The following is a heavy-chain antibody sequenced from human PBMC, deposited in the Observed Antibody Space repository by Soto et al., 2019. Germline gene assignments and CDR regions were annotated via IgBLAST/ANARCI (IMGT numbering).Heavy chain of an antibody. CDR2: IYSGGST. D-gene: IGHD6-13*01. Sequence: PGGSLRLSCAASGFTVSSNYMSWVRQAPGKGLEWVSVIYSGGSTYYADSVKGRFTISRDNSKNTLYLQMNSLRAEDTAVYYCARDLQRAAGTLLYWGQGTLVTVSS. J-gene: IGHJ4*02. CDR1: GFTVSSNY. CDR3: ARDLQRAAGTLLY. V-gene: IGHV3-66*01.